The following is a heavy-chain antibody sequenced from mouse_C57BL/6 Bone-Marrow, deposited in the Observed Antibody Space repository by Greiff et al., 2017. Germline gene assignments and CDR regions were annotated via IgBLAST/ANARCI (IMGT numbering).Heavy chain of an antibody. J-gene: IGHJ1*03. V-gene: IGHV2-2*01. Sequence: QVQLKESGPGLVQPSQSLSITCTVSGFSLTSYGVHWVRQSPGKGLEWVGVIWSGGSTDYNAAFISRLSLSQDNSQSQVFFKMNSLQADDTAIYYCARLYDWYFDVWGTGTTVTVSS. CDR2: IWSGGST. CDR3: ARLYDWYFDV. CDR1: GFSLTSYG. D-gene: IGHD1-1*01.